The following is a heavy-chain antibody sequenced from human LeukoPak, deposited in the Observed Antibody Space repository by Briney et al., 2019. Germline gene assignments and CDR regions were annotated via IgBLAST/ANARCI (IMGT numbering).Heavy chain of an antibody. CDR2: INHSGRT. CDR3: ARTSGFFDSSGFYQQNPYYFQY. CDR1: GDSFIGYF. D-gene: IGHD3-22*01. V-gene: IGHV4-34*01. J-gene: IGHJ4*02. Sequence: SSETLSLTCAASGDSFIGYFWTWIRQAPGKGLEWIGDINHSGRTNYNPSLQRRVSISVDTSKNQFSLNVTSVTGADTAVYYCARTSGFFDSSGFYQQNPYYFQYWGRESWSPSPQ.